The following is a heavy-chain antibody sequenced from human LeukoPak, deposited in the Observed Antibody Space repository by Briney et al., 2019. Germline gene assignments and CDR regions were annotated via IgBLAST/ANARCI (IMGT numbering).Heavy chain of an antibody. CDR1: GFTFSSYA. D-gene: IGHD1-26*01. V-gene: IGHV3-30-3*01. Sequence: PGGSLRLSCAASGFTFSSYAMHWVRQAPGKGLEWVAVISYDGSNKYYADSMKGRFTISRDNSKNTLYLQMNSLRAEDTAVYYCARDKERWESRVFDYWGQGTLVTVSS. J-gene: IGHJ4*02. CDR2: ISYDGSNK. CDR3: ARDKERWESRVFDY.